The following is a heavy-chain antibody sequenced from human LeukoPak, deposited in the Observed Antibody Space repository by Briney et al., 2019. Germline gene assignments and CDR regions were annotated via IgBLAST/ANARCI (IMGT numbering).Heavy chain of an antibody. CDR3: ARRAVAGTGGDDY. D-gene: IGHD6-19*01. V-gene: IGHV3-21*01. CDR2: ISSSSSYI. CDR1: GFTFSGYS. Sequence: PGGSLRLSCAASGFTFSGYSMNWVRQAPGKGLEWVSSISSSSSYIYYADSEKGRFTISRDNAKNSLYLQMNSLRAEDTAVYYCARRAVAGTGGDDYWGQGTLVTVSS. J-gene: IGHJ4*02.